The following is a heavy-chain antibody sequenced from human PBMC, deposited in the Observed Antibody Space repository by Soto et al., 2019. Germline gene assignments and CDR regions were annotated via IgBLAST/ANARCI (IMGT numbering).Heavy chain of an antibody. J-gene: IGHJ4*02. CDR3: VKLSQANDYIWGSYSYYFDY. V-gene: IGHV3-9*01. CDR2: ISWNSGSI. D-gene: IGHD3-16*01. Sequence: EVQLVESGGGLVQPGRSLRLSCAASGFTFDDYAMHWVRQAPGKGLEWVSGISWNSGSIGYADSVKGRFTISRDNAKNSLYLQMNSLRAEETALYYCVKLSQANDYIWGSYSYYFDYLGQGTLVTVSS. CDR1: GFTFDDYA.